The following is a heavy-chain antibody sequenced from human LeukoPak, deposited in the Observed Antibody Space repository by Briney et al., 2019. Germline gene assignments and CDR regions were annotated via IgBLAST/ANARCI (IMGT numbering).Heavy chain of an antibody. J-gene: IGHJ4*02. D-gene: IGHD1-7*01. CDR2: IYSSGNT. V-gene: IGHV4-59*13. CDR3: ARATGITGTTTAELNFDY. Sequence: SETLSLTCTVSGGSISSYYWSWIRQPPGKGLEWIGYIYSSGNTNYNPSLKSRLTISIDTSKNQFSLKLSSVTAADTAVYYCARATGITGTTTAELNFDYWGQGTLVTVSS. CDR1: GGSISSYY.